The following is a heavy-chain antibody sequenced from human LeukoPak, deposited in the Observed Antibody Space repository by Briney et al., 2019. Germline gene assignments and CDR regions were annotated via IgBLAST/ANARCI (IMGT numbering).Heavy chain of an antibody. J-gene: IGHJ2*01. CDR2: IYYSGST. CDR3: ARGYYDSSGYGYWYFDL. Sequence: SETLSLTCTVSGGSISSSSYYWSWIRQPPGKGLEWIGYIYYSGSTNYNPSLKSRVTISVDTSKNQFSLKLSSVTASDTVVYYCARGYYDSSGYGYWYFDLWGRGTLVTVSS. CDR1: GGSISSSSYY. D-gene: IGHD3-22*01. V-gene: IGHV4-61*01.